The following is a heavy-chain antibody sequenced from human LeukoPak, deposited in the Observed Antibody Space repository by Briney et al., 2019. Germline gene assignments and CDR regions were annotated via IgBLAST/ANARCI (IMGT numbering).Heavy chain of an antibody. D-gene: IGHD2-2*01. Sequence: PRGSLRLSCAASGFTFSSYAMHWVRQAPGKGLEWVAVISYDGSNKYYADSVKGRFTVSRDNSKNTLYLQMNSLRAEDTAVYYCASETRRYFDYWGQGTLVTVSS. J-gene: IGHJ4*02. CDR3: ASETRRYFDY. CDR2: ISYDGSNK. V-gene: IGHV3-30-3*01. CDR1: GFTFSSYA.